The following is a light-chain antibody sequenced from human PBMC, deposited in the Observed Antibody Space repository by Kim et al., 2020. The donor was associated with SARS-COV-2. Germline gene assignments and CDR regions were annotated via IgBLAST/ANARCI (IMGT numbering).Light chain of an antibody. J-gene: IGKJ2*01. CDR2: GAS. CDR3: QQYNNWPLMYT. V-gene: IGKV3D-15*03. Sequence: EIIMTQSPATLSVSPGERATLSCRASQSVSSNLAWYQQKPGQAPRLLIYGASIRATGIPARFSGSGSGTEFTLTISILQSEDFAVYYCQQYNNWPLMYTFGQGTKLEI. CDR1: QSVSSN.